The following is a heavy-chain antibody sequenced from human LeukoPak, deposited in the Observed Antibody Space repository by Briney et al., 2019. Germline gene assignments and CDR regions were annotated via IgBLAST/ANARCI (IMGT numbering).Heavy chain of an antibody. D-gene: IGHD3-22*01. CDR2: ISGTGDNS. V-gene: IGHV3-23*01. CDR1: GFAFSSYD. CDR3: ARDYYDSSAWGY. J-gene: IGHJ4*02. Sequence: GGSLRLSCAASGFAFSSYDMNWVRQAAGKGLEWVSQISGTGDNSDYADSVKGRFTISRDNSKRTLYLQLNNLRVEDTAIYYCARDYYDSSAWGYWGQGTLVTVSS.